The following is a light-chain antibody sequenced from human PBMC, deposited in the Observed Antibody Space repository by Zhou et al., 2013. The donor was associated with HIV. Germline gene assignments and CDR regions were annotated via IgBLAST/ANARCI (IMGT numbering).Light chain of an antibody. J-gene: IGKJ2*01. CDR3: QHYGSPPYT. Sequence: EILMMQAPATLSVSPGERATLSCRASQSVSTNLAWYRQKPGQAPRLLIYGTSTRATGVPARFIGSGSGTEFTLTISRLEPDDFAVYFCQHYGSPPYTFGQGTKLEI. CDR2: GTS. CDR1: QSVSTN. V-gene: IGKV3D-15*02.